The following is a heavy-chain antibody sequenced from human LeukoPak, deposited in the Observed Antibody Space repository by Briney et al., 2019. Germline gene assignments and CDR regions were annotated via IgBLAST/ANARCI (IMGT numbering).Heavy chain of an antibody. J-gene: IGHJ3*02. CDR2: ISSSSSTI. V-gene: IGHV3-48*01. CDR3: ARDEDRFDAFDI. CDR1: GFTFSSYS. Sequence: GGSLRLSCAASGFTFSSYSMNWVRQAPGKGLEWVSYISSSSSTIYDADSQKSRFIISRENAKNSQYLQMSRLSAEDTAVYYWARDEDRFDAFDIWGQGTMVTVSS.